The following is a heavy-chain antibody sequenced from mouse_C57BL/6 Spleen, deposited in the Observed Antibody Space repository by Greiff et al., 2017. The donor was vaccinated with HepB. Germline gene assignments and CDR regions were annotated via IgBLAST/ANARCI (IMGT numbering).Heavy chain of an antibody. CDR3: ASDGFITTVVVPFDY. CDR2: IHPNSGST. D-gene: IGHD1-1*01. CDR1: GYTFTSYW. Sequence: VQLQQPGAELVKPGASVKLSCKASGYTFTSYWMHWVKQRPGQGLEWIGMIHPNSGSTNYNEKFKSKATLTVDKSSSTAYMQLSSLTSEDSAVYYCASDGFITTVVVPFDYWGQGTTLTVSS. J-gene: IGHJ2*01. V-gene: IGHV1-64*01.